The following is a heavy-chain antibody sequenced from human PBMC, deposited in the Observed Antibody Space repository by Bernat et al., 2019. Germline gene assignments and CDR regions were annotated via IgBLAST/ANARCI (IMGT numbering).Heavy chain of an antibody. D-gene: IGHD3-22*01. Sequence: VGLLGGGGGVVQPGGSLGLSCAASGFTFSSYAMSWVRQAPGKGLEWVSAISGSGGSTYYADSVKGRFTISRDNSKNTLYLQMNSLRAEDTAVYYCAKVADYYDSSGRKRYYFDYWGQGTLVPVSS. CDR3: AKVADYYDSSGRKRYYFDY. CDR1: GFTFSSYA. CDR2: ISGSGGST. J-gene: IGHJ4*02. V-gene: IGHV3-23*01.